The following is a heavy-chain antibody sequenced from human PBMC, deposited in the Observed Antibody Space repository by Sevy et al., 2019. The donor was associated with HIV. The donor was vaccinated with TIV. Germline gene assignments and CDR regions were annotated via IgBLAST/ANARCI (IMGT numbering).Heavy chain of an antibody. Sequence: GGSLRLSCAASGFTFDDYAMHWVRQAPGKGLEWVSGISWNSGSIGYADSVKGRFTISRDNAKNSLYLQMNSLRAEDAAVYYCARDPVLEGSTISYYYYYGMDVWGQGTTVTVSS. CDR3: ARDPVLEGSTISYYYYYGMDV. CDR1: GFTFDDYA. V-gene: IGHV3-9*01. CDR2: ISWNSGSI. J-gene: IGHJ6*02. D-gene: IGHD2-2*01.